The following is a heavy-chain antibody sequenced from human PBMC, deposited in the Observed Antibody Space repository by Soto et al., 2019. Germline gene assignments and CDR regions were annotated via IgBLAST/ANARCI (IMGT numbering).Heavy chain of an antibody. CDR3: ARVDLRRSSLFWFDP. V-gene: IGHV6-1*01. J-gene: IGHJ5*02. CDR1: GDSVSRNSAA. Sequence: PSQTLSLTCVISGDSVSRNSAACNWIRQSPSRGLEWLGRTYYRSKWYDDYAVSVRSRITINPDTSKNQFSLQLNSVTPEDTAVYYCARVDLRRSSLFWFDPWGQGTLVTVSS. CDR2: TYYRSKWYD. D-gene: IGHD6-6*01.